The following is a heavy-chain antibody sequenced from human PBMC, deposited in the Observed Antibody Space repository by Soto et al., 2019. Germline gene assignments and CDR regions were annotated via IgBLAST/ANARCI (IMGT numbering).Heavy chain of an antibody. CDR3: ARPYPNMDWFDP. CDR1: GFTFSDYY. J-gene: IGHJ5*02. V-gene: IGHV3-11*01. Sequence: GGSLRLSCAASGFTFSDYYMSWIRQAPGKGLEWVSYISSSGSTIYYADSVKGRFTISRDNAKNSLYLQMNSLRAEDAAVYYCARPYPNMDWFDPWGQGTLVTVSS. CDR2: ISSSGSTI. D-gene: IGHD2-21*01.